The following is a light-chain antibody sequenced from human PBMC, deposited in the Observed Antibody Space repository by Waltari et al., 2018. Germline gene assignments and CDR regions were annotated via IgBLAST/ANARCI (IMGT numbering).Light chain of an antibody. Sequence: DIQMTQSPSSLSASVGDRVTITCRASQTISIHLNWYQQKPGKAPTLLIYATSSLQSGVPSRFSGSGSETDFTLTISSLQPEDFATYYCQQLNSYPLTFGGGTKVEIK. V-gene: IGKV1-39*01. J-gene: IGKJ4*01. CDR1: QTISIH. CDR2: ATS. CDR3: QQLNSYPLT.